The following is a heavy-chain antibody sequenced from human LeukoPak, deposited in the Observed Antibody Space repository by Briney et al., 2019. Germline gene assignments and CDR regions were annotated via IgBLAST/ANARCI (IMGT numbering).Heavy chain of an antibody. CDR3: ARKDIVVVPAASYYFDY. CDR2: INHSGST. Sequence: SETLSLTCAVDGGSFSGYYWSWIRQPPGKGLEWIGEINHSGSTNYNPSLKSRVTISVDTSKNQFSLKLSSVTAADTAVYYCARKDIVVVPAASYYFDYWGQGTLVTVSS. V-gene: IGHV4-34*01. CDR1: GGSFSGYY. D-gene: IGHD2-2*01. J-gene: IGHJ4*02.